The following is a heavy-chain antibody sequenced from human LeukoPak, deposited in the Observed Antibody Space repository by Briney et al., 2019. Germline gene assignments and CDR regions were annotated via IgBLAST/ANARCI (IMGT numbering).Heavy chain of an antibody. CDR1: GFTFSSYG. CDR2: ISYDGSNK. J-gene: IGHJ6*02. D-gene: IGHD6-13*01. CDR3: AKEYSSSWYPGMDV. V-gene: IGHV3-30*18. Sequence: GRALRLSCAASGFTFSSYGMHWVRQAPGQGLEGVAVISYDGSNKYYADSVKGRFTISRDNSKNTLYLQMNSLRAEDTAVYYCAKEYSSSWYPGMDVWGQGTTVTVSS.